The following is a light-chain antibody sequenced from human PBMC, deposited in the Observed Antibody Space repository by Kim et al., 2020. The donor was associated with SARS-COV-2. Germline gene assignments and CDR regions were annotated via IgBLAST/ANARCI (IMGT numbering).Light chain of an antibody. CDR2: DAS. V-gene: IGKV3-11*01. CDR3: PQRSKWFPIT. CDR1: PCGGRF. Sequence: LPGERANPPGRARPCGGRFVAWYPTKPGQAPRLPIYDASKRATGIPARFSGRGSGTGFTLPHSSLEPGDFAVYYCPQRSKWFPITFGPGTRLEIK. J-gene: IGKJ5*01.